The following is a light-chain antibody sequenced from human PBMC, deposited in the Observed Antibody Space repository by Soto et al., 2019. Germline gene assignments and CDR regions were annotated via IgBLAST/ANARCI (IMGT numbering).Light chain of an antibody. CDR1: QSVSSY. CDR2: DAS. J-gene: IGKJ1*01. V-gene: IGKV3-11*01. Sequence: EIVLTQSPATLSLSPGERATLSCRASQSVSSYLAWYQQKPGQAPRLLIYDASNRATGIPARFSGSGSGTDFTLTISSLEPEDFAVYYCRQRRSWPRAFGQGTKVEFK. CDR3: RQRRSWPRA.